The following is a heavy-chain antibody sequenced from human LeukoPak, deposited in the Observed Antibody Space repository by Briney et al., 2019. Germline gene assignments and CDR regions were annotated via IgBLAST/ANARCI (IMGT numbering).Heavy chain of an antibody. CDR3: ARDLTPEAFDI. V-gene: IGHV3-48*04. Sequence: GGSLRLSCAASGFTFSSYSMNWVRQAPGKGLEWVSYISSSSSTIYYADSVKGRFTISRDNAKNSLYLQMNSLRAEDTAVYYCARDLTPEAFDIWGQGTMVTVSS. CDR2: ISSSSSTI. CDR1: GFTFSSYS. J-gene: IGHJ3*02. D-gene: IGHD2-15*01.